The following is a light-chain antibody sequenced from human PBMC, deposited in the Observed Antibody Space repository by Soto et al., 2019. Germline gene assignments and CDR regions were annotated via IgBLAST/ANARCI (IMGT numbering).Light chain of an antibody. CDR3: QQYNNWPYT. CDR1: QSVGSN. J-gene: IGKJ2*01. V-gene: IGKV3-15*01. Sequence: EIVMTQSPATLSASPGERAPLSCRASQSVGSNLAWYQQKPGQAPRLLIYDASTRATGIPASFSGSGSGTEFTLTIRSPQAEDSAGYYCQQYNNWPYTFGQGTKLEI. CDR2: DAS.